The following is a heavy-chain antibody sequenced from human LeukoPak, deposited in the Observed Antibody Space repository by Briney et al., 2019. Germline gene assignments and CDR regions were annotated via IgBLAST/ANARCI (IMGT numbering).Heavy chain of an antibody. Sequence: GGSLRLSCAASEFSFCSNYMTWVRQAPGKGVEWVSLIYSGGSTYYSDSVKGRLTISRDNAKNTLYLQMNSLRAEDTAVYYCARVRWGGLYYFDYWGQGTLVTVSS. V-gene: IGHV3-66*01. CDR3: ARVRWGGLYYFDY. CDR1: EFSFCSNY. CDR2: IYSGGST. J-gene: IGHJ4*02. D-gene: IGHD3-16*01.